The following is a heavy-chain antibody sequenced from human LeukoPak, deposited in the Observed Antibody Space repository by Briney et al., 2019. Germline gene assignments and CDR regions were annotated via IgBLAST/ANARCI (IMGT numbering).Heavy chain of an antibody. Sequence: GGSLRLSXAASGFTFSSFWMTWVRQAPGKGLEWVANIMHDGSEKYYVDSVKGRFAISRDNAKNSLYLQMDSLRVEDTAVYYCARGGLYCSGTSCYKEADYWGQGTLVTVSS. V-gene: IGHV3-7*01. J-gene: IGHJ4*02. CDR3: ARGGLYCSGTSCYKEADY. CDR2: IMHDGSEK. CDR1: GFTFSSFW. D-gene: IGHD2-2*02.